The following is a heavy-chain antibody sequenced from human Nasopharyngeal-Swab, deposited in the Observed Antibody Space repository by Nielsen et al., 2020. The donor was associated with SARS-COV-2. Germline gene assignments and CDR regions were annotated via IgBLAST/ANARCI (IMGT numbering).Heavy chain of an antibody. J-gene: IGHJ4*02. CDR2: IYYSGST. CDR1: GGSISSGGYY. D-gene: IGHD3-9*01. V-gene: IGHV4-31*03. Sequence: SETLSLTCTVSGGSISSGGYYWSWIRQHPGKGLEWIGYIYYSGSTYYNPSLKSRVTISVDTSKNQFSPKLSSVTAADTAVYYCARFGYYDILTGYSHFDYWGQGTLVTVSS. CDR3: ARFGYYDILTGYSHFDY.